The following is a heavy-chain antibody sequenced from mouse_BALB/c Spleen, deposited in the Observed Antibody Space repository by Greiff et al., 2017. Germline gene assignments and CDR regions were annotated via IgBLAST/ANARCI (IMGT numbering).Heavy chain of an antibody. J-gene: IGHJ3*01. Sequence: QVQLQQSGAELVKPGASVKLSCKASGYTFTSYWMHWVKQRPGQGLEWIGEIDPSDSYTNYNQKFKGKATLTVDKSSSTAYMQLSSLTSEDSAVYYCARSADYLFAYWGQGTLVTVSA. V-gene: IGHV1-69*02. D-gene: IGHD2-4*01. CDR1: GYTFTSYW. CDR3: ARSADYLFAY. CDR2: IDPSDSYT.